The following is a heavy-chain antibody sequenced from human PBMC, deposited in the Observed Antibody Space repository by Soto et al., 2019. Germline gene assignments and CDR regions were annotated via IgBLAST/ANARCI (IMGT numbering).Heavy chain of an antibody. CDR1: GGSFSGYY. CDR2: INHSGST. CDR3: ARGVRYCSGGSCRGRRYYYYSMDV. D-gene: IGHD2-15*01. J-gene: IGHJ6*03. V-gene: IGHV4-34*01. Sequence: QVQLQQWGAGLLKPSETLSLTCAVYGGSFSGYYWSWIRQPPGKGLEWIGEINHSGSTNYNPSLKSRVTISVDTSKNQFSLKLSSVTAADTAVYYCARGVRYCSGGSCRGRRYYYYSMDVWGKGTTVTVSS.